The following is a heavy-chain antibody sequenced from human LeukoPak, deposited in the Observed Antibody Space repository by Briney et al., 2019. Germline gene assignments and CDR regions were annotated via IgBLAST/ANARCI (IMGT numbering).Heavy chain of an antibody. J-gene: IGHJ3*02. D-gene: IGHD7-27*01. Sequence: GGSLRLSCAASGFTFSSYAMSWVRQAPGTGLEWVSAISGSGGSTYYADSVKGRFTISRDNSKNTLYLQMNSLRAEDTAVYYCAKDPWGLDGFDIWGQGTMVTVSS. CDR2: ISGSGGST. V-gene: IGHV3-23*01. CDR3: AKDPWGLDGFDI. CDR1: GFTFSSYA.